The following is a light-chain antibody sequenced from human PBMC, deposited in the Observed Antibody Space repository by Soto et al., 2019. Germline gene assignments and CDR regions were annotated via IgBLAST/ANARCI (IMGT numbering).Light chain of an antibody. J-gene: IGKJ1*01. CDR2: AAS. V-gene: IGKV3-20*01. CDR1: QSVSSTY. Sequence: EIVLTQSPGTLSLSPGERATLSCTASQSVSSTYLAWYQQQPGQAPRLLIYAASSRATCIPDRFSGSGSGTDFTLTIRRLEPEDFAEYYCQQYGSAPQTFGQGTKVEIK. CDR3: QQYGSAPQT.